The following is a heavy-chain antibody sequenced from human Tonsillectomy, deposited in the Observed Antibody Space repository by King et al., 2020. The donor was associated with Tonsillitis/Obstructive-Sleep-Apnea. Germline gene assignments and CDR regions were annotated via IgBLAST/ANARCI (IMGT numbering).Heavy chain of an antibody. D-gene: IGHD3-22*01. V-gene: IGHV2-5*02. CDR2: IYWDGDK. Sequence: TLKESGPTLVKPTQTLTLTCTFSGFSLSTSGVGVGWIRQPPGKALEWLALIYWDGDKRYRLSLKSRLTITKDTSKNQVVLTMTNMDPVDTATYYCAHRGRNAYYYDGSGSQGAFDIWGQGTVVTVSS. CDR1: GFSLSTSGVG. J-gene: IGHJ3*02. CDR3: AHRGRNAYYYDGSGSQGAFDI.